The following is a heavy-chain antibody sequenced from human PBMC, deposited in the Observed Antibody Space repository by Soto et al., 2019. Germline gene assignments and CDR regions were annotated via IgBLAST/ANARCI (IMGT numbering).Heavy chain of an antibody. CDR2: MCYSGPP. CDR3: ARWSCTSGPSNALDY. Sequence: QVQLQESVPGLLRPSETLSLNCSVSGGSISGYYWSGIRQAPGKGLEYIGHMCYSGPPNRSPSLRIRGATSAVMSSHQSTLRLMSVTAADTAVYFCARWSCTSGPSNALDYWCQGILVTVSS. V-gene: IGHV4-59*01. CDR1: GGSISGYY. D-gene: IGHD2-2*01. J-gene: IGHJ4*02.